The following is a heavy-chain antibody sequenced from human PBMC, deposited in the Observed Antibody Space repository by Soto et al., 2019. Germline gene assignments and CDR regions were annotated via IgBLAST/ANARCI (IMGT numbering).Heavy chain of an antibody. Sequence: QVQLLQSGAEVKKPGSSVKVSCKASGGTFSSYAISWLRQAPGQGLEWMGGIIPISGTANYAQKFQGRVTITADESTSTAYMELSSLRSEDTAVYYCAIYRRRDGYNLGFYWGQGTLVTVSS. D-gene: IGHD5-12*01. V-gene: IGHV1-69*01. CDR2: IIPISGTA. CDR3: AIYRRRDGYNLGFY. J-gene: IGHJ4*02. CDR1: GGTFSSYA.